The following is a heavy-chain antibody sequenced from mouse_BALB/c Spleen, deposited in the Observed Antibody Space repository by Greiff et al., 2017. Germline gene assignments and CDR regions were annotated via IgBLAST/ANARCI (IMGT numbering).Heavy chain of an antibody. CDR1: GYTFTSYY. D-gene: IGHD1-1*01. Sequence: QVQLQQSGAELVKPGASVKLSCKASGYTFTSYYMYWVKQRPGQGLEWIGEINPSNGGTNFNEKFKSKATLTVDKSSSTAYMQLSSLTSEDSAVYYCTRYGYGSSYDAMDYWGQGTSVTVSS. J-gene: IGHJ4*01. V-gene: IGHV1S81*02. CDR2: INPSNGGT. CDR3: TRYGYGSSYDAMDY.